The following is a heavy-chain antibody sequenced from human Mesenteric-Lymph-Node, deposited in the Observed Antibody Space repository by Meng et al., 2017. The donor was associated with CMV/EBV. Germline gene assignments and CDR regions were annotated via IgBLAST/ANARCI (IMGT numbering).Heavy chain of an antibody. D-gene: IGHD3-3*01. V-gene: IGHV1-18*01. Sequence: ASVKVSCKASGYTFTIYAISWVRQAPGQGLEWMGWITAYNGNTNYAQKLQGRVTMTTDTSTSTAYMELTSLRSDDTAGYYGARDRDDFWSCYYSHWGQGTLVTVSS. CDR2: ITAYNGNT. CDR3: ARDRDDFWSCYYSH. J-gene: IGHJ4*02. CDR1: GYTFTIYA.